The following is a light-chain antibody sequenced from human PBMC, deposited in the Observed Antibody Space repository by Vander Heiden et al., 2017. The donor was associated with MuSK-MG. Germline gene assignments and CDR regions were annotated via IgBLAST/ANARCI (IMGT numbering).Light chain of an antibody. Sequence: QSVPTQPPSVSGAPGQRVTIPCSGSRYNIGAGYDVHWYQQLPGTAPKLLIYGNSNRPSGVPDRFSGSKSGTSASLAITGLQAEDEADYYCQSYDSSLSGSVFGGGTKLTVL. CDR2: GNS. V-gene: IGLV1-40*01. CDR3: QSYDSSLSGSV. CDR1: RYNIGAGYD. J-gene: IGLJ2*01.